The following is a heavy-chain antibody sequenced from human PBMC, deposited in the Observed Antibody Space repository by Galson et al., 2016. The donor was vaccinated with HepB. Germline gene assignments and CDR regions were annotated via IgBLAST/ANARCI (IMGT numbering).Heavy chain of an antibody. Sequence: CAASGFTVSGKYMSWARLAPGKGLEWVSAIFSFDATFYRDSVKGRFTIFRDTARNTLYLQMDNLRADDTAIEYCEGFPDPLDIWGLGKMVTVS. CDR2: IFSFDAT. J-gene: IGHJ3*02. CDR1: GFTVSGKY. V-gene: IGHV3-53*01. CDR3: EGFPDPLDI.